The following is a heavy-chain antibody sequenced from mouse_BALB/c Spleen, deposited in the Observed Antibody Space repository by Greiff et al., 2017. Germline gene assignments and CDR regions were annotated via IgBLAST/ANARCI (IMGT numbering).Heavy chain of an antibody. CDR1: GYTFTSYW. Sequence: VHVKQSGTVLARPGASVKMSCKASGYTFTSYWMHWVKQRPGQGLEWIGAIYPGNSDTSYNQKFKGKAKLTAVTSTSTAYMELSSLTNEDSAVYYCTRGDGNYVFDYWGQGTTLTVSS. CDR2: IYPGNSDT. D-gene: IGHD2-1*01. CDR3: TRGDGNYVFDY. J-gene: IGHJ2*01. V-gene: IGHV1-5*01.